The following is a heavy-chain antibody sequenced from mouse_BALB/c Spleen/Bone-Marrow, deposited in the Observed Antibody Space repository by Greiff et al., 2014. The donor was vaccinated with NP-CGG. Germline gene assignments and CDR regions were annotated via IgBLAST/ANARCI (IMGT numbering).Heavy chain of an antibody. J-gene: IGHJ3*01. CDR2: ISYDGSN. CDR3: ARDYDYAWFAY. D-gene: IGHD2-4*01. CDR1: GYSITSNFY. Sequence: EVQLQESGPGLVKPSQSLSLTCSVTGYSITSNFYWSWIRQFPGNKLEWTGYISYDGSNNYNPSLKNRISITRDTSKNQFFLKLHSVTTEDTATYYCARDYDYAWFAYWGHGTLATVSA. V-gene: IGHV3-6*02.